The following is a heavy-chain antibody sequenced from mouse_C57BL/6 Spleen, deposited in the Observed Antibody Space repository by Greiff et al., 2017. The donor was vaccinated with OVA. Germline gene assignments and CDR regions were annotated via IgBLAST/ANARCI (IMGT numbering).Heavy chain of an antibody. D-gene: IGHD2-4*01. CDR3: ARWGLRGGGYYAMDY. CDR2: IDPEDGET. V-gene: IGHV14-2*01. J-gene: IGHJ4*01. CDR1: GFNIKDYY. Sequence: VHVKQSGAELVKPGASVKLSCTASGFNIKDYYMHWVKQRTEQGLEWIGRIDPEDGETKYAPKFQGKATITADTSSNTAYLQLSSLTSEDTAVYYWARWGLRGGGYYAMDYWGQGTSVTVSS.